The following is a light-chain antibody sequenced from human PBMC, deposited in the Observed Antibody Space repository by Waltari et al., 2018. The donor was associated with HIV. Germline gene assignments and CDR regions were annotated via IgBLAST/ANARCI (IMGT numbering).Light chain of an antibody. Sequence: NFMLTQPHSVSESPGKTVTLSCPRSSGSIARNYVQWHQKPPGSSPTPVLSHERRGPGSSPTTLFDGDNKKPSGVPDRFSGSIDSSSTSASLTISGLKTEDEADYYCQSYDSSNSWVFGGGTKLTVL. CDR2: GDN. J-gene: IGLJ3*02. V-gene: IGLV6-57*01. CDR1: SGSIARNY. CDR3: QSYDSSNSWV.